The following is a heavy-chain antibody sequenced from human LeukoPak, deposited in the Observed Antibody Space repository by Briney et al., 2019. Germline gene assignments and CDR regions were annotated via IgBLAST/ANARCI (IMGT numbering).Heavy chain of an antibody. Sequence: SETLSLTCTVSGGSISSGSYYWSWIRQPAGKGLEWIGRIYTSGSTNYNPSLKSRVTISVGTSKNQFSLKLSSVTAADTAVYYCARAFGSYLDDYWGQGTLVTVSS. J-gene: IGHJ4*02. V-gene: IGHV4-61*02. CDR3: ARAFGSYLDDY. CDR1: GGSISSGSYY. D-gene: IGHD3-16*02. CDR2: IYTSGST.